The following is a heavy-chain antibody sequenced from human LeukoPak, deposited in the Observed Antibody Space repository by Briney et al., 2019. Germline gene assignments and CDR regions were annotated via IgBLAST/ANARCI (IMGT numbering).Heavy chain of an antibody. CDR3: AGGTGWLTTD. V-gene: IGHV3-7*01. CDR2: IKQDGRVT. CDR1: RFTFSDYW. Sequence: GGSLRLSCAASRFTFSDYWMMWLPPAPGKGLVWVANIKQDGRVTKYVVYVKGRITIYRDNAKNSLYLQMNSLRAEDTAIYYCAGGTGWLTTDWGQGTLATVSS. J-gene: IGHJ4*02. D-gene: IGHD6-19*01.